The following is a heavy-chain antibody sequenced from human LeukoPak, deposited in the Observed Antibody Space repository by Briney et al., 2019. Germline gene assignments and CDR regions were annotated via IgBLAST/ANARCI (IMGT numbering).Heavy chain of an antibody. CDR3: SKDLYNNGWFFYMDV. Sequence: PGGSLRLSCRVSGFSLDDYTVHWVRQGPGKDLEWVSLISWDGYKTLYADSVKGRFTISRDNSKNSLYLQMNSLRTEDTGLYYCSKDLYNNGWFFYMDVWGKGTTVTVSS. V-gene: IGHV3-43*01. CDR2: ISWDGYKT. CDR1: GFSLDDYT. J-gene: IGHJ6*03. D-gene: IGHD6-19*01.